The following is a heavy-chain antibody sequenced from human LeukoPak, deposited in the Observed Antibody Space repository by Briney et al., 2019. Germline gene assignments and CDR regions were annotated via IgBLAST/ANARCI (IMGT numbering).Heavy chain of an antibody. J-gene: IGHJ4*02. CDR3: ARDRRGYGGYDMN. Sequence: ASVKVSCKASGYTFTGYYMHWVRQAPGQGLEWMGRINPNSGGTNYAQKFQGRITMTINTSTRTAYMELSSLRFDDTAVYYCARDRRGYGGYDMNWGQGTLVTVSS. CDR2: INPNSGGT. V-gene: IGHV1-2*06. D-gene: IGHD5-12*01. CDR1: GYTFTGYY.